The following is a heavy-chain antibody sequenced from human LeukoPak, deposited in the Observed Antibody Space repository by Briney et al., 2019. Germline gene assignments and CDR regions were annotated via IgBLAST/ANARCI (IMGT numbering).Heavy chain of an antibody. CDR2: INPDGGST. D-gene: IGHD6-6*01. CDR3: ANSIAARNYFDY. J-gene: IGHJ4*02. V-gene: IGHV1-46*01. CDR1: GYSFTSYY. Sequence: ASVKVSCKASGYSFTSYYMHWVRQAPGQGLEWRGIINPDGGSTSYAQKFQGRVTMTRDTSTSAVYMELSSLRSEDTAVYYCANSIAARNYFDYWGQGTLVTVSS.